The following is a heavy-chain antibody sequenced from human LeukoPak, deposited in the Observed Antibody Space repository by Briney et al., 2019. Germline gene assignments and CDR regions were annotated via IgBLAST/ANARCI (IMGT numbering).Heavy chain of an antibody. CDR3: ARHCGSGCVSGMDV. Sequence: SETLSLTCTVSGDSISSSSYYWGWIRQPPGKGLEWIGSIYYSGSTYYNPSLKSRVTLSVDTSKNQFSLKLSPVTAADTAVYYCARHCGSGCVSGMDVWGQGTTVTVSS. CDR2: IYYSGST. J-gene: IGHJ6*02. D-gene: IGHD6-19*01. CDR1: GDSISSSSYY. V-gene: IGHV4-39*01.